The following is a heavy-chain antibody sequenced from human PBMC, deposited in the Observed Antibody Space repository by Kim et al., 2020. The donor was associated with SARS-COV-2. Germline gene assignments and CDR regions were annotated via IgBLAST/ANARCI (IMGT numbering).Heavy chain of an antibody. CDR2: IKQDGSEK. CDR3: ARDYCSSTSCYRYYYGMDV. CDR1: GFTFSSYW. D-gene: IGHD2-2*01. Sequence: GGSLRLSCAASGFTFSSYWMSWVRQAPGKGLEWVANIKQDGSEKYYVDSVKGRFTISRDNAKNSLYLQMNSLRAEDTAVYYCARDYCSSTSCYRYYYGMDVWGQGTTVTVSS. V-gene: IGHV3-7*03. J-gene: IGHJ6*02.